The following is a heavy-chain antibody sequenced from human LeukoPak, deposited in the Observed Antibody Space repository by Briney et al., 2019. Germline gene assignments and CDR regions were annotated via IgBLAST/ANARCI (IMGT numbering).Heavy chain of an antibody. V-gene: IGHV3-30-3*01. J-gene: IGHJ3*02. CDR1: RFTVSTYV. D-gene: IGHD1-26*01. CDR3: ARESTIVGATTDFAFGI. CDR2: ISYDGSKK. Sequence: PGGALRLSRAGSRFTVSTYVMHGVRPAPGKGLEWVAVISYDGSKKYYSDSVKGRFTSSRNNSKNTLYLQMNSLRAEDTAVDYCARESTIVGATTDFAFGIGGQGTMVTVSS.